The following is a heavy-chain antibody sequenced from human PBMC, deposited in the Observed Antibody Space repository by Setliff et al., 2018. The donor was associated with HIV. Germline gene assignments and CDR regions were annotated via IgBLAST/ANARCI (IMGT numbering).Heavy chain of an antibody. J-gene: IGHJ6*02. CDR3: ARDLPPLPGYYYGMDV. CDR2: INPAGGNG. V-gene: IGHV1-46*01. Sequence: GASVKVSCKASGYTFTSYYMQWVRQAPGQGLEWMGVINPAGGNGHYAQKFQGRVTVTRDASTSTVYMDLSSLRSDDTAVYFCARDLPPLPGYYYGMDVWGQGTTVTV. CDR1: GYTFTSYY.